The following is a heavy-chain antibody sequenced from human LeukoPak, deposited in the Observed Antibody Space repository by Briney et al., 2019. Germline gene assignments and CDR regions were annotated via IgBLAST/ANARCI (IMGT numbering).Heavy chain of an antibody. V-gene: IGHV3-7*01. J-gene: IGHJ4*02. CDR3: ARDPAVEMATITNEGSFDY. CDR1: GFTFSSYW. D-gene: IGHD5-24*01. CDR2: IKQDGSEK. Sequence: GGSLRLSCAASGFTFSSYWMSWVRQAPGNGLEWVANIKQDGSEKYYVDSVKGRFTISRDNAKNSLYLQMNSLRAEDTAVYYCARDPAVEMATITNEGSFDYWGQGTLVTVSS.